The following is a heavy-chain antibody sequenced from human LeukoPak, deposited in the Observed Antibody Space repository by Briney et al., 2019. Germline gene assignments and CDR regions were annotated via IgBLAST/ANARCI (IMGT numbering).Heavy chain of an antibody. CDR1: GFSFSIYA. V-gene: IGHV3-23*01. Sequence: GGSLRLSCEAAGFSFSIYAMSWVRQAPGEGLEWVSRISGNGGSTYYANSVKGRFTIARDNSKSTLYMEMNSLREENTALYYCVKGGQRYDFWRFDFWGRGTLVTVSS. D-gene: IGHD3-3*01. CDR3: VKGGQRYDFWRFDF. CDR2: ISGNGGST. J-gene: IGHJ5*01.